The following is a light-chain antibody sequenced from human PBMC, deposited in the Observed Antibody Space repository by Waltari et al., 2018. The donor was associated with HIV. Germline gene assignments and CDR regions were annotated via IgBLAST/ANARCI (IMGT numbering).Light chain of an antibody. CDR2: KVS. V-gene: IGKV2-30*01. Sequence: VLMSQSPPFLPVTLGQSASMFCRSNQSLQYDDGNPYLSWFLQRPGQSPRRLLYKVSDRDSGVPDRFGGRGAGTDFTLKINRVEAEDIGVYYCMQGSNRISFGQGTRLEIK. J-gene: IGKJ5*01. CDR3: MQGSNRIS. CDR1: QSLQYDDGNPY.